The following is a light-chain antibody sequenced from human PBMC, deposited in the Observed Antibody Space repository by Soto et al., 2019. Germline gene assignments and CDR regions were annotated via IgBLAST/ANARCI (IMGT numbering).Light chain of an antibody. J-gene: IGLJ7*01. CDR1: SSSIGSNY. V-gene: IGLV1-47*01. Sequence: QSVLTQPPSASGTPGQRVTISCSGSSSSIGSNYVYWYQQFPGTAPKLLIYRNNQRPSGVPDRFSGSKSGTSASLAISGLRSQDAADYYCAAWDDSLSGDAVFGGGTQLTVL. CDR2: RNN. CDR3: AAWDDSLSGDAV.